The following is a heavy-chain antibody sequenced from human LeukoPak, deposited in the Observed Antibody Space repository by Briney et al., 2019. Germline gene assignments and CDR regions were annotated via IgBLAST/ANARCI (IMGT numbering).Heavy chain of an antibody. CDR2: ISSGASII. V-gene: IGHV3-48*03. Sequence: GGSLRLSCAASGFTFSSYEMNWVRQAPGKGLEWVSYISSGASIIYYADSVKGRFTISRDNAKNSLYLQLNSLRAEDTAVYCCARDPLGAHFDFWGQGTLVTVSS. D-gene: IGHD1-26*01. CDR1: GFTFSSYE. J-gene: IGHJ4*02. CDR3: ARDPLGAHFDF.